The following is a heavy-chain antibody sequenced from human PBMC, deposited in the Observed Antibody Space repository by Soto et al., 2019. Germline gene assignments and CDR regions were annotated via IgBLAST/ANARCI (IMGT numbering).Heavy chain of an antibody. D-gene: IGHD3-22*01. CDR2: ISAYNGNT. Sequence: VASVKVSCKASGYTFTSYGISWVRQAPGQGLEWIGWISAYNGNTNYAQKLQGRVTMTTDTSTSTAYMELRSLRSDDTAVYYCARDSGYSYYYYYGMDVWGQGTTVTVSS. J-gene: IGHJ6*02. V-gene: IGHV1-18*01. CDR1: GYTFTSYG. CDR3: ARDSGYSYYYYYGMDV.